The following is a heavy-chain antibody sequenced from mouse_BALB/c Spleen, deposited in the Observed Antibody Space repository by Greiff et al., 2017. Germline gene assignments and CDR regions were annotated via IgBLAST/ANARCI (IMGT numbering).Heavy chain of an antibody. V-gene: IGHV1-54*03. CDR3: ARPLYYGNYGYAMDY. Sequence: VKLMESGAELVRPGTSVKVSCKASGYAFTNYLIEWVKQRPGQGLEWIGVINPGSGGTNYNEKFKGKATLTADKSSSTAYMQLSSLTSDDSAVYFCARPLYYGNYGYAMDYWGQGTSVTVSS. CDR1: GYAFTNYL. J-gene: IGHJ4*01. D-gene: IGHD2-1*01. CDR2: INPGSGGT.